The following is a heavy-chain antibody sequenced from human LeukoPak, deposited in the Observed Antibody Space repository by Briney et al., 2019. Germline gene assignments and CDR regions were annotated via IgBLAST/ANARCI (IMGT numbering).Heavy chain of an antibody. CDR3: AAQGAGELSP. Sequence: GASVKVSCKASGYTFTSYDINWVQQATGQGLEWMGWMNPNSGHTGYAQKFQGRVTTTRKTSISTAYMELSSLTSEDTAVYYCAAQGAGELSPWGQGTLVTVSS. J-gene: IGHJ5*02. V-gene: IGHV1-8*01. D-gene: IGHD3-10*01. CDR1: GYTFTSYD. CDR2: MNPNSGHT.